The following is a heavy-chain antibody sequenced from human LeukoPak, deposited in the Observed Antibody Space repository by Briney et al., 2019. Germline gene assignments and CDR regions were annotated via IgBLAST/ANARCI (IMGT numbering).Heavy chain of an antibody. CDR1: GFTFSNYW. D-gene: IGHD3-10*01. Sequence: GGSLRLSCAASGFTFSNYWMSWVRQAPGRGLEWVANIKHDGSQKYYVDSVKGRITISRDNAKNSLYLQMTSLRAEDTAVYYCARDGMGGIKAFDIWGQGTMVTVSS. V-gene: IGHV3-7*05. CDR2: IKHDGSQK. J-gene: IGHJ3*02. CDR3: ARDGMGGIKAFDI.